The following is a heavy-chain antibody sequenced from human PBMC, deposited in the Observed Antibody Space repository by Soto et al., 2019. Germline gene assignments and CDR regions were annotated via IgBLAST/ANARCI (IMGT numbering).Heavy chain of an antibody. CDR2: IIPIFGTA. CDR1: GGTFSSYA. CDR3: ARSRIFDGRYFGRTGPFDY. J-gene: IGHJ4*02. V-gene: IGHV1-69*06. D-gene: IGHD3-9*01. Sequence: SVKVSCKASGGTFSSYAISWVRQAPGQGLEWMGGIIPIFGTANYAQKFQGRVTITADKSTSTAYMELSSLRSEDTAVYYCARSRIFDGRYFGRTGPFDYWGQGTLVTVSS.